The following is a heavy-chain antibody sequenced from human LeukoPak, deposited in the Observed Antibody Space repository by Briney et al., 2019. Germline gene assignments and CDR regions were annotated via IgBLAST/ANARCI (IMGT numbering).Heavy chain of an antibody. CDR2: INGDGGSI. Sequence: GGSLRLSCAASGFTFSSYWMHWVREALGKGLVWVSRINGDGGSISYADSVKGGVTISRDNAKNTLYLQMNSLRAEDTAVYYCARTVFHFDYWGQGKLVTVSS. D-gene: IGHD3-3*01. CDR1: GFTFSSYW. CDR3: ARTVFHFDY. J-gene: IGHJ4*02. V-gene: IGHV3-74*01.